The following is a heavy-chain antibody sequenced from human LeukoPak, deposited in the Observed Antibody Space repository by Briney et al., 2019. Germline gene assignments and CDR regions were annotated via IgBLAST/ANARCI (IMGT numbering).Heavy chain of an antibody. Sequence: SETLSLTCTVSGGSISGYFWSWIRQPAGKGLEWIGRIYTAGSTNYNPSLKSRVTMSVDTSKSQFSLKLSSVAAADTAVYYCARIGGSFPSLDSWGQGTLVTVSS. V-gene: IGHV4-4*07. CDR1: GGSISGYF. J-gene: IGHJ5*01. D-gene: IGHD1-26*01. CDR3: ARIGGSFPSLDS. CDR2: IYTAGST.